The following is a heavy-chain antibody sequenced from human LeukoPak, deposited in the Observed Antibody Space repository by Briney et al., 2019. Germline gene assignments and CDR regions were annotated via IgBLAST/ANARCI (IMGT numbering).Heavy chain of an antibody. Sequence: GGSLRLSCAASGFTVSSNYMSWVRQAPGKGLEWVSVIYSGGSTYYADSVKGRFTISRDNSKNTLYLQMNSLRAEDTAVYYCASGITIFGVVIGAFDIWGQGTMVTVSS. CDR1: GFTVSSNY. CDR2: IYSGGST. J-gene: IGHJ3*02. D-gene: IGHD3-3*01. CDR3: ASGITIFGVVIGAFDI. V-gene: IGHV3-53*01.